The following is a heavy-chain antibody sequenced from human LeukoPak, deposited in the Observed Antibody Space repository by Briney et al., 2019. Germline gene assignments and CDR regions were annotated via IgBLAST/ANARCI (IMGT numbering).Heavy chain of an antibody. CDR3: ARDLRRGSYDLFDY. CDR1: GGTFSSYT. CDR2: IIPILGIA. J-gene: IGHJ4*02. Sequence: SSVKVSCKASGGTFSSYTISWVRQAPGQGLEWMGRIIPILGIANYAQKFQGRVTITADKSTSTAYMELSSLRSEDTAVYYCARDLRRGSYDLFDYWGQGTLVTVSS. V-gene: IGHV1-69*04. D-gene: IGHD3-16*01.